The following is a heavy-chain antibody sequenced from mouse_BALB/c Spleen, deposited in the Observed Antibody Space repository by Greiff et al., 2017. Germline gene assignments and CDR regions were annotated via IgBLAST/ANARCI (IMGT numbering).Heavy chain of an antibody. CDR1: GYAFTNYL. V-gene: IGHV1-54*01. CDR2: INPGSGGT. D-gene: IGHD1-1*01. Sequence: QVQLQQSGAELVRPGTSVKVSCKASGYAFTNYLIEWVKQRPGQGLEWIGVINPGSGGTNYNEKFKGKATLTADKSSSTAYMQLSSLTSDDSVVYFCAREGSSADYWGQGTTLTVSS. CDR3: AREGSSADY. J-gene: IGHJ2*01.